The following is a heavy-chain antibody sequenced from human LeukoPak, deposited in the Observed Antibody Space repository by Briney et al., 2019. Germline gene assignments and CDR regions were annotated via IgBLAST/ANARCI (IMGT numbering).Heavy chain of an antibody. CDR1: GFIFCCFE. Sequence: PGGSLSLSCAASGFIFCCFEMNRVPPAPGKGLVWVSYSSSSGSTIYYADSVKGRFTISRDNAKNSLYLQMNSLRAEDTAVYYCAGTGGYGPSTHYWGQGTLVTVSS. D-gene: IGHD5-18*01. V-gene: IGHV3-48*03. CDR2: SSSSGSTI. J-gene: IGHJ4*02. CDR3: AGTGGYGPSTHY.